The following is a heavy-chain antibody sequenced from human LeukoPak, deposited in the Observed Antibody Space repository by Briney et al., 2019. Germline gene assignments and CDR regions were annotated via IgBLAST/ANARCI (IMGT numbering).Heavy chain of an antibody. J-gene: IGHJ4*02. D-gene: IGHD2-15*01. CDR3: AVSYCSGGSCYPFDY. CDR2: IYYSGST. CDR1: GGSISSGDYY. V-gene: IGHV4-30-4*08. Sequence: PSQTLSLTCTVSGGSISSGDYYWSWIRQPPGKGLEWIGYIYYSGSTYYNPSLKSRVTISVDTSKNQFSLKLSSVTAADTAVYYCAVSYCSGGSCYPFDYWGQGTLVTVSS.